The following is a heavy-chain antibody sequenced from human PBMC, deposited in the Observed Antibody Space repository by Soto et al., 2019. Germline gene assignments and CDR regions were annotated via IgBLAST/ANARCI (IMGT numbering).Heavy chain of an antibody. D-gene: IGHD4-17*01. CDR1: GYSLSSGYY. J-gene: IGHJ5*02. CDR3: ARGAATVTPGWFDP. V-gene: IGHV4-38-2*01. CDR2: IYHCGST. Sequence: PSQTLSLTCAVSGYSLSSGYYWDWTRQTPGKGLEWIASIYHCGSTYYNPSLKSRVTISVDTSKNRFSLKLTSVTAADTAVYYWARGAATVTPGWFDPWGQGIMVAVCS.